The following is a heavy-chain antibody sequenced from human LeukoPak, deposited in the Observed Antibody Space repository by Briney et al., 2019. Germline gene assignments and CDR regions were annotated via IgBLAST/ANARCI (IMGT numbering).Heavy chain of an antibody. CDR3: ALLGANVDFDY. V-gene: IGHV3-23*01. D-gene: IGHD1-26*01. CDR1: GFTFSSYA. J-gene: IGHJ4*02. Sequence: PGGSLRLSCAASGFTFSSYAMSWVRQAPGKGLEWVSAISGSGGSTYYADSVKGRFTISRDNSENTLCLQMNSLRAEDTAVYYCALLGANVDFDYWGQGTLVTVSS. CDR2: ISGSGGST.